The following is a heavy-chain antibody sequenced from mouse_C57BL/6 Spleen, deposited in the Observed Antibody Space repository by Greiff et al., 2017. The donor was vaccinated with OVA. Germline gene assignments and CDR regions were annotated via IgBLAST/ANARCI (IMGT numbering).Heavy chain of an antibody. J-gene: IGHJ1*03. CDR3: ARRRVITTGVATSWYFDV. CDR2: IDPSDSYT. D-gene: IGHD1-1*01. CDR1: GYTFTSYW. V-gene: IGHV1-69*01. Sequence: QVQLQQPGAELVMPGASVKLSCKASGYTFTSYWMHWVKQRPGQGLEWIGEIDPSDSYTNYNQKFKGKSTLTVDKSSSTAYMQLSSLTSEDSAVYYCARRRVITTGVATSWYFDVWGTGTTVTVSS.